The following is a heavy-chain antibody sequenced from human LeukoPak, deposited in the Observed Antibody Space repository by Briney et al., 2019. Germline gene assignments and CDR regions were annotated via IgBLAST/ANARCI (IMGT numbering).Heavy chain of an antibody. D-gene: IGHD3-22*01. V-gene: IGHV3-23*01. CDR2: ISGSGDNT. J-gene: IGHJ4*02. Sequence: GGSLRLSCAASGFTFSSYAMSWVRQAPGKGLEWVSGISGSGDNTYYADSVKGRFTISRDNSKNTLYVQVNSLGTEDTAAYYCSNGSYYDSSGSFYFDYWGQGTLVTVSS. CDR3: SNGSYYDSSGSFYFDY. CDR1: GFTFSSYA.